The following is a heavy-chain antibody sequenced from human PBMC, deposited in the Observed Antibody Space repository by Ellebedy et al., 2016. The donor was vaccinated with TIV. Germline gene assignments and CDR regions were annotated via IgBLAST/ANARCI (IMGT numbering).Heavy chain of an antibody. D-gene: IGHD3-9*01. CDR3: AGGVGAYYDILTGLRAFDP. Sequence: SVKVSCXASGGTFSSYAISWVRQAPGQGLEWMGGIIPIFGTANYAQKFQGRVTITADESTSTAYMELSSLRSEDTAVYYCAGGVGAYYDILTGLRAFDPWGQGTLVTVSS. CDR2: IIPIFGTA. CDR1: GGTFSSYA. V-gene: IGHV1-69*13. J-gene: IGHJ5*02.